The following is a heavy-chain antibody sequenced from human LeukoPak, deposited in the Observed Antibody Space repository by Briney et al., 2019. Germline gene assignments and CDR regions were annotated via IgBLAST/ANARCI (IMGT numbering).Heavy chain of an antibody. D-gene: IGHD4-17*01. Sequence: GRSLRLSCAASGFTFSSYAMHWVRQAPGKGLEWVAVISYDGSNKYYADSVKGRFTISRDNSKNTLYLQMNSLRSEDTAVYYCARDHSSGDSGFPTDYWGQGTLVTVSS. CDR1: GFTFSSYA. CDR3: ARDHSSGDSGFPTDY. CDR2: ISYDGSNK. J-gene: IGHJ4*02. V-gene: IGHV3-30*04.